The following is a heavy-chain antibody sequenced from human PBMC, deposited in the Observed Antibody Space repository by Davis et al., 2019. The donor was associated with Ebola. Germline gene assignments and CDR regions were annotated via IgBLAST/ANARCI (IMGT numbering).Heavy chain of an antibody. D-gene: IGHD2-8*01. Sequence: SGPTLVKPTQTLTLTCTFSGFSLSTSGVGVGWIRQPPGKALEWLALIYWDDDKRYSPSLKSRLTITKDTSKNQVVLTMTNMDPVDTATYYCAHRHYGYCTNGVCWGGYFDYWGQGTLVTVSS. V-gene: IGHV2-5*02. CDR3: AHRHYGYCTNGVCWGGYFDY. J-gene: IGHJ4*02. CDR1: GFSLSTSGVG. CDR2: IYWDDDK.